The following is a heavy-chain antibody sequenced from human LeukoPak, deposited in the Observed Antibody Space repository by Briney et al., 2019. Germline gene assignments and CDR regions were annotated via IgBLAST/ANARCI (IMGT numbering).Heavy chain of an antibody. Sequence: PGGSLRLSCAASGFTFSSYCMHWVRQAPGKGLEWVAVISYDGSNKYYADSVKGRFTISRDNSKNTLYLQMNSLRAEDTAVYYCAREIYCSGGSCGDAFDIWGQGTMVTVSS. CDR1: GFTFSSYC. J-gene: IGHJ3*02. D-gene: IGHD2-15*01. CDR3: AREIYCSGGSCGDAFDI. CDR2: ISYDGSNK. V-gene: IGHV3-30*03.